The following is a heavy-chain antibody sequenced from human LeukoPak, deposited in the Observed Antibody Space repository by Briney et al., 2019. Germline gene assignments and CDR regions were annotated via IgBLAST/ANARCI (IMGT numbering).Heavy chain of an antibody. CDR3: ARDHGVQLWSTHYYYYGMDV. Sequence: PSETLSLTCTVSGGSISSYYCSWVRQPPGKGLEWIGYIYYSVSTNHNTSLKSRVTISVDTSKNQFSLKLSSVTAADTAVYYCARDHGVQLWSTHYYYYGMDVWGQGTTVTVSS. CDR1: GGSISSYY. J-gene: IGHJ6*02. V-gene: IGHV4-59*01. CDR2: IYYSVST. D-gene: IGHD5-18*01.